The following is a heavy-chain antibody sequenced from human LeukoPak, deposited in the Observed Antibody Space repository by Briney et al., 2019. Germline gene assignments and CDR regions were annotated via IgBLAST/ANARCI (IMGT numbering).Heavy chain of an antibody. V-gene: IGHV1-69*01. Sequence: SVKVSCKASGGTFSSYAISWVRQAPGQGLEWMGGIIPIFGTANYAQKFQGRVTITADESTSTAYMELSSLRSEDTAVYYCTTLVPAARWFDPWGQGTLVTVSS. CDR2: IIPIFGTA. CDR1: GGTFSSYA. J-gene: IGHJ5*02. CDR3: TTLVPAARWFDP. D-gene: IGHD2-2*01.